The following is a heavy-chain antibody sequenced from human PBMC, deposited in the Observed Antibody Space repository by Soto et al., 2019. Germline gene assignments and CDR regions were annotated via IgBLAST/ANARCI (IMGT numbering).Heavy chain of an antibody. CDR3: ARLSAEYSSSQYYYYGMDV. J-gene: IGHJ6*02. V-gene: IGHV1-69*01. CDR1: GGTFSSYA. D-gene: IGHD6-6*01. CDR2: IIPIFGTA. Sequence: QVQLVQSGAEVKKPGSSVKVSCKASGGTFSSYAISWVRQAPGQGLEWMGGIIPIFGTANYAQKFQGRVTITADESTSTAYMELSSLRSDDTAVYYCARLSAEYSSSQYYYYGMDVWGQGTTVTVSS.